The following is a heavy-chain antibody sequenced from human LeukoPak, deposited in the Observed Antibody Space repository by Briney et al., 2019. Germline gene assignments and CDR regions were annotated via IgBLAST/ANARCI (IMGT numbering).Heavy chain of an antibody. CDR1: GFSFTSYA. Sequence: RGSLRLSCAASGFSFTSYAMSWVRQAPGKGLDWVSGISGSGTTIYYADSAKGRFTISRDNSKNTLYLQMNSLRAEDTAVYYCAKEINHQWLVPLDAFDIWGQGTMVTVSS. D-gene: IGHD6-19*01. J-gene: IGHJ3*02. V-gene: IGHV3-23*01. CDR2: ISGSGTTI. CDR3: AKEINHQWLVPLDAFDI.